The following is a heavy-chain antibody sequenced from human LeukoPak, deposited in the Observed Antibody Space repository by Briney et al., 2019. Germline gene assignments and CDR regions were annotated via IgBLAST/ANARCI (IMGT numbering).Heavy chain of an antibody. Sequence: SETLSLTCTVSGGSISSYYWSWIRQSPGKGLEWIGYIYYSGGTDYNLSLKSRVTISLDTSKNQFSLNLSSVTAADTAVYYCARQSGRQTTILYWGQGTLVNGS. J-gene: IGHJ4*02. CDR3: ARQSGRQTTILY. V-gene: IGHV4-59*08. CDR2: IYYSGGT. CDR1: GGSISSYY. D-gene: IGHD1-1*01.